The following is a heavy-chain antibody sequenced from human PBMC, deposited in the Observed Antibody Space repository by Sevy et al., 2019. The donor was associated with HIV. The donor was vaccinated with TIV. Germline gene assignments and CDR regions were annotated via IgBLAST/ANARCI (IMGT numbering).Heavy chain of an antibody. CDR3: ARKYDSSGYFDY. V-gene: IGHV3-23*01. CDR2: ISGSGGSGDKT. D-gene: IGHD3-22*01. J-gene: IGHJ4*02. Sequence: GGSLRLSCAASGFTFSNYAMNWVRQAPGKGLEWVSGISGSGGSGDKTHYAYSVKGRFTISRDDSKNSLYLQLNSLRAEDTAIYYCARKYDSSGYFDYWGQGTLVTVSS. CDR1: GFTFSNYA.